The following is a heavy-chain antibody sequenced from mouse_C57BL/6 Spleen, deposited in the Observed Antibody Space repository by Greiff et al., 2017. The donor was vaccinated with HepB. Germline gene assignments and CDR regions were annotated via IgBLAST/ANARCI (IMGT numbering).Heavy chain of an antibody. CDR3: ARGGIYYGYAWFAY. V-gene: IGHV1-53*01. CDR1: GYTFTSYW. J-gene: IGHJ3*01. Sequence: VQLQQSGTELVKPGASVKLSCKASGYTFTSYWMHWVKQRPGQGLEWIGNINPSNGGTNYNEKFKSKATLTVDKSSSTAYMQLSSLTSEDSAVYYGARGGIYYGYAWFAYWGQGTLVTVSA. D-gene: IGHD2-2*01. CDR2: INPSNGGT.